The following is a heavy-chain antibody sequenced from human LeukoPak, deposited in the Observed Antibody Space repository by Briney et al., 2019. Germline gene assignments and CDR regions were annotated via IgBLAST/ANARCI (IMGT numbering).Heavy chain of an antibody. CDR1: GFTFSSYA. D-gene: IGHD2-15*01. J-gene: IGHJ6*02. CDR3: ARDPCSGGSCYSYYYYGMDV. Sequence: PGGSLSLSCAASGFTFSSYAMHWVRQAPGKGLEWVAVISYDGSNKYYADSVKGRFTISRDNSKNTLYLQMNSLRAEDTAVYYCARDPCSGGSCYSYYYYGMDVWGQGTTVTVSS. V-gene: IGHV3-30*04. CDR2: ISYDGSNK.